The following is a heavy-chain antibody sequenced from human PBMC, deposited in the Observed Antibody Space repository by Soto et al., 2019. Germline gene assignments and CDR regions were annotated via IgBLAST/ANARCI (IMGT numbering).Heavy chain of an antibody. D-gene: IGHD5-12*01. CDR1: GYTFTSCY. J-gene: IGHJ2*01. CDR2: INPSGGST. Sequence: ASVKVSCKASGYTFTSCYVHWVRQAPGQGLEWMGIINPSGGSTSYAQKFQGRVTMTRDTSTSTVYMELSSLRSEDTAVYYCARGDDIVATPNLYFDLWGRGTLVTVSS. CDR3: ARGDDIVATPNLYFDL. V-gene: IGHV1-46*01.